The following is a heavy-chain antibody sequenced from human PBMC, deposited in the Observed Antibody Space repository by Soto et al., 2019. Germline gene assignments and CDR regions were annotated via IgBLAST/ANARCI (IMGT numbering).Heavy chain of an antibody. Sequence: QITLRESGPTLVQPTQTLTLTCTFSGFSLTSNGMGVGWIRQPPGKALEWLALIYWDHDKRSSPSLSSRLTTTKNTSKIRVVLTMTDMDPVDTATAYYLHRSSGSHFASWGQGTMVTVSS. CDR1: GFSLTSNGMG. J-gene: IGHJ4*02. V-gene: IGHV2-5*02. CDR3: LHRSSGSHFAS. CDR2: IYWDHDK. D-gene: IGHD1-26*01.